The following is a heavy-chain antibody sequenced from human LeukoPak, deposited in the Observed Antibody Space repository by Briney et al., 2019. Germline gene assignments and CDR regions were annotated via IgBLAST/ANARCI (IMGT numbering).Heavy chain of an antibody. CDR1: GFTLSNYL. CDR2: ISQSGSSI. J-gene: IGHJ4*02. V-gene: IGHV3-23*01. Sequence: GGSLRLSCVASGFTLSNYLMNWVRQAPGQGLEWVSGISQSGSSIYYADSVKGRFTISRDNSKNPLYRQRDRLRVEDTAGYYCAMALDYWGQGTLVTVSS. CDR3: AMALDY.